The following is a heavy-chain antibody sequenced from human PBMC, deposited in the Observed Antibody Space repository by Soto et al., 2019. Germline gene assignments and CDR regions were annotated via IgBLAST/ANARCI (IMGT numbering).Heavy chain of an antibody. Sequence: GGSLRLSCAASGFTFSSYGMHWVRQAPGKGLEWVAVIWYDGSNKYYADSVKGRFTISRDNSKNTLYLQMNSLRAEDTAVYYCARAGRELHENEDFDYWGQGTLVTVSS. CDR3: ARAGRELHENEDFDY. CDR2: IWYDGSNK. V-gene: IGHV3-33*01. J-gene: IGHJ4*02. CDR1: GFTFSSYG. D-gene: IGHD1-26*01.